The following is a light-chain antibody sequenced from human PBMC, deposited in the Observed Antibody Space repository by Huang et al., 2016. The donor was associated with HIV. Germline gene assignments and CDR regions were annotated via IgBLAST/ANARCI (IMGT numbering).Light chain of an antibody. CDR1: QNIRSD. CDR2: AAS. J-gene: IGKJ1*01. CDR3: QQSSNTPHT. Sequence: DIQMTQSPSSLSASVGDRVTVTCRARQNIRSDLNWYQQKAGKAPRLLIYAASSLQRGVPSRFSGSGSGTDFTLTISSLQREDFATYYCQQSSNTPHTFGQGTKVEIK. V-gene: IGKV1-39*01.